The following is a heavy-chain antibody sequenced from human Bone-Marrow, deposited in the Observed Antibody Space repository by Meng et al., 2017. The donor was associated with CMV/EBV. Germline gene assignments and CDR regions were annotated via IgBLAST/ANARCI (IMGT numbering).Heavy chain of an antibody. CDR1: GNTFTSNY. V-gene: IGHV1-46*01. CDR2: INVHEGLT. J-gene: IGHJ4*02. Sequence: SCKTSGNTFTSNYIHWVRQAPGQGLEWLGMINVHEGLTNRPQKFRARVAMTRDTSTSTVYMELSSLTSDDTAIYYCAREPPLQLYFDYWGQGTLVTVSS. D-gene: IGHD1-1*01. CDR3: AREPPLQLYFDY.